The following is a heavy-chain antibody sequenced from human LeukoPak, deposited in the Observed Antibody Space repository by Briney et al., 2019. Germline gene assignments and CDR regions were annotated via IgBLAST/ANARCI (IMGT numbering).Heavy chain of an antibody. CDR3: ARAGTTVVKGKNAFDI. Sequence: SVKVSCKASGYTFTSYDINWVRQAPGQGLEWMGGIIPIFGTANYAQKFQGRVTITADKSTSTAYMELSSLRSEDTAVYYCARAGTTVVKGKNAFDIWGQGTMVTVSS. CDR2: IIPIFGTA. CDR1: GYTFTSYD. J-gene: IGHJ3*02. V-gene: IGHV1-69*06. D-gene: IGHD4-23*01.